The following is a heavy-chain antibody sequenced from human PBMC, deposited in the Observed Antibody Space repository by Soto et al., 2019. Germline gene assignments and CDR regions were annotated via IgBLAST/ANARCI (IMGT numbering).Heavy chain of an antibody. Sequence: ASVKVSCKASGYTFNTYGITWVRQAPGQGLEWMGWINPYNGNTKFAQKLQDRVTMTTATSTSTAYMELASLRSDDTAVYYCARGCIAVATHLCYWGQGTLVTVSS. CDR1: GYTFNTYG. D-gene: IGHD5-12*01. V-gene: IGHV1-18*01. CDR2: INPYNGNT. CDR3: ARGCIAVATHLCY. J-gene: IGHJ4*02.